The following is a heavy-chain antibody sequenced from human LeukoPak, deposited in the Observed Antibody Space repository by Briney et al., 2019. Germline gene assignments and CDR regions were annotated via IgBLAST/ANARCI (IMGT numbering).Heavy chain of an antibody. Sequence: SETLSLTCTVSGGSVSTYYWSWIRQPPGKGLEWIGNIYYSGSTNYSPSLKSRVTISLDTSKNQFSLKLSSVTAADTAVYYCASAAGWLRFDFWGQGTLVTVSS. V-gene: IGHV4-59*08. D-gene: IGHD6-19*01. CDR1: GGSVSTYY. CDR2: IYYSGST. J-gene: IGHJ4*02. CDR3: ASAAGWLRFDF.